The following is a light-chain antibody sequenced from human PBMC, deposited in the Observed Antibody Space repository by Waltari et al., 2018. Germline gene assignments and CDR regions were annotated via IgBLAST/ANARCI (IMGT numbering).Light chain of an antibody. CDR1: QSVSSY. CDR3: QQRSNWHPIT. V-gene: IGKV3-11*01. J-gene: IGKJ5*01. Sequence: EIVLTQSPATLSWSPGERATLSCRASQSVSSYLAWYQQKPGQAPRLLIYDASNRATGIPARFSGSGSGTDFTLTISSLEPEDFAVYYCQQRSNWHPITFGQGTRLEIK. CDR2: DAS.